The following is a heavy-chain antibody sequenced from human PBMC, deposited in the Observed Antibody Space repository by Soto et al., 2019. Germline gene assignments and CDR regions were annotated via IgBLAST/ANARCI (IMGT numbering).Heavy chain of an antibody. D-gene: IGHD2-15*01. Sequence: PGGSLRLSCAASGFTFSSYAVSWVRQAPGKGLEWVSTISGSGDSADSVKGRFTISRDNSKNTLYLQMNSLRAEDTAVYYCARVLSAAGLDYWGQGTLVTVSS. CDR2: ISGSGD. J-gene: IGHJ4*02. V-gene: IGHV3-23*01. CDR1: GFTFSSYA. CDR3: ARVLSAAGLDY.